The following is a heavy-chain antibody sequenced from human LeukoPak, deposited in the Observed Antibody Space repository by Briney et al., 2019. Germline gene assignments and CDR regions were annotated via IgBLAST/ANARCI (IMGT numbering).Heavy chain of an antibody. CDR1: GGSISSGSYY. CDR2: MYYSGTT. CDR3: ARHPPRDGSAFDY. Sequence: SETLSLTCTVSGGSISSGSYYWGWIRQPPGKGLEWIESMYYSGTTFNSPSLKSRVTISVDTSKNQLSLELGSVTAADTAVYYCARHPPRDGSAFDYWGQGTLVTVSS. V-gene: IGHV4-39*01. J-gene: IGHJ4*02.